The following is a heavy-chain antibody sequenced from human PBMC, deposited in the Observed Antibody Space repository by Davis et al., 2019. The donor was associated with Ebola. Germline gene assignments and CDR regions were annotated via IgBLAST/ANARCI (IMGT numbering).Heavy chain of an antibody. Sequence: SETLSLTCAVSGGSISSSNWWSWVRQPPGKGLEWIGEIYHSGSTNYNPSLKSRVTISVDTSKNQFSLKLSSVTAADTAVYYCARDLDYGDLNYGMDVWGKGTTVTVSS. CDR2: IYHSGST. CDR3: ARDLDYGDLNYGMDV. CDR1: GGSISSSNW. J-gene: IGHJ6*04. V-gene: IGHV4-4*02. D-gene: IGHD4-17*01.